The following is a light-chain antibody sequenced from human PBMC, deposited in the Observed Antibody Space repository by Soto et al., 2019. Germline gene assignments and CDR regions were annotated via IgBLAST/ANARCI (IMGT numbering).Light chain of an antibody. J-gene: IGKJ1*01. CDR2: TAS. Sequence: DIQMTQSPSTLSGSVGDRVTITCRASQAYSSWLAWYQQKPGKAPKLLIYTASTLKSGVPSRFSGSGSGTEFTLTISSLQPDDFATYYCQHYNSYSEAFGQGTKVAIK. V-gene: IGKV1-5*03. CDR3: QHYNSYSEA. CDR1: QAYSSW.